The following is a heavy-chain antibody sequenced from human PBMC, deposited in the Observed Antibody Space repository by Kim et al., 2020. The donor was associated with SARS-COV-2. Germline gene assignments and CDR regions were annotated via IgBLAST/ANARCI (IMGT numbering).Heavy chain of an antibody. V-gene: IGHV3-30*02. CDR3: AKVLTRFLDWLLDY. D-gene: IGHD3-3*01. Sequence: NSRKGRFTISRDNSKNTLSLQMNSVRAEDTAVYYCAKVLTRFLDWLLDYWGQGTLVTVSS. J-gene: IGHJ4*02.